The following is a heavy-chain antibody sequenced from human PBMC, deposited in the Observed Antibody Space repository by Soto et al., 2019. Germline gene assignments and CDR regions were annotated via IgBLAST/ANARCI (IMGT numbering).Heavy chain of an antibody. Sequence: ASVKVSCKASGYTFTSYAMHWVRQAPGQRIEWMGWINAGNGNTKYSQKFQGRVTITRDTSASTAYMELSSLRSEDTAVYYCARVARYCSGGSCYYWFDPWGQGTLVTVSS. CDR3: ARVARYCSGGSCYYWFDP. CDR2: INAGNGNT. V-gene: IGHV1-3*01. CDR1: GYTFTSYA. D-gene: IGHD2-15*01. J-gene: IGHJ5*02.